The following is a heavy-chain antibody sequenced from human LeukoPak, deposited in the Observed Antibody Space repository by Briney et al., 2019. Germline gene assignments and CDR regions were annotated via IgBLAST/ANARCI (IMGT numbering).Heavy chain of an antibody. J-gene: IGHJ4*02. CDR1: GIILSDNF. CDR2: IYYSGTT. D-gene: IGHD6-13*01. Sequence: GALRLSCAASGIILSDNFMSWIRQPPGKGLEWIGYIYYSGTTNYNPSLKSRVTISVDTSKTQFSLKLSSVTAADTAVYYCARGVYIAAAQYGYWGQGTLVTVSS. V-gene: IGHV4-59*01. CDR3: ARGVYIAAAQYGY.